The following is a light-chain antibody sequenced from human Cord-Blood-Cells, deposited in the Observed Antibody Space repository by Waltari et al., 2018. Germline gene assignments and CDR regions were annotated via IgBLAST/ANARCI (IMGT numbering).Light chain of an antibody. Sequence: QSALTQPASVSGSPGQSITISCTGTSSDFGSYNLVTWYQQPPGKAPKLMIYEVSKRPSGVSNRFSGSKSGNTASLTISGLQAEDEADYYCCSYAGSSTYVFGTGTKVTVL. CDR1: SSDFGSYNL. CDR2: EVS. V-gene: IGLV2-23*02. CDR3: CSYAGSSTYV. J-gene: IGLJ1*01.